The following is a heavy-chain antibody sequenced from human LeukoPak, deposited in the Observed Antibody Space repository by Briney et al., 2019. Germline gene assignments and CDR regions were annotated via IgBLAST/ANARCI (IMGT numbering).Heavy chain of an antibody. CDR2: IYYSGST. J-gene: IGHJ4*02. Sequence: PSETLSLTCTVSGGSISSSSYYWGWIRQPPGEGLRWIGSIYYSGSTYYNPSLKSRVTISVDTSKNQFSLKLSSVTAADTAVYYCARGSMVRGVIITDYFDYWGQGTLVTVSS. CDR3: ARGSMVRGVIITDYFDY. D-gene: IGHD3-10*01. CDR1: GGSISSSSYY. V-gene: IGHV4-39*01.